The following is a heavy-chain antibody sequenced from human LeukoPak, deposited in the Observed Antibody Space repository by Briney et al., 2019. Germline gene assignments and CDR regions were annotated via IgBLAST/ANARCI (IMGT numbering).Heavy chain of an antibody. CDR2: IYSSGST. J-gene: IGHJ4*02. CDR1: GAFIISSNYY. V-gene: IGHV4-39*01. CDR3: TRRTYRADFDY. D-gene: IGHD3-16*02. Sequence: SETLSLTCNVSGAFIISSNYYWAWIRQPPRKGLEWIGNIYSSGSTQYTPSLKSRLTISADMSKNQFFLKLTSATAADTAVYYCTRRTYRADFDYWGQGSLVTVSS.